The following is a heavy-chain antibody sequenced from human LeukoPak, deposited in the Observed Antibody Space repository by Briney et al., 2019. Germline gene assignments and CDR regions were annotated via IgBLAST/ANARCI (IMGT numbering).Heavy chain of an antibody. CDR3: ARDRTSGTYYVY. Sequence: PGGSLRLSCAASGFTFSSYSMNWVRQVPGKGLEWVSSITRNSSYIYYADSVKGRFTISRDNAKNSLYLQMNSLRAEDTAVYYCARDRTSGTYYVYWGQGTLVTVSS. V-gene: IGHV3-21*01. CDR1: GFTFSSYS. CDR2: ITRNSSYI. D-gene: IGHD1-26*01. J-gene: IGHJ4*02.